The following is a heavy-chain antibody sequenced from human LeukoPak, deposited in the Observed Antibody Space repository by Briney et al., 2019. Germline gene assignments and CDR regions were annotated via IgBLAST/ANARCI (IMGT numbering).Heavy chain of an antibody. J-gene: IGHJ4*02. V-gene: IGHV4-59*08. Sequence: SETLSLTCTASGGSISPYYWSWIRQPPGKGLEWIGYIYYSGSTNYNPSLKSRVTISVDTSKNQFSLKLSSVTAADTAVYYCARRSSSYYFDYWGQGTLVTVSS. CDR3: ARRSSSYYFDY. CDR1: GGSISPYY. CDR2: IYYSGST.